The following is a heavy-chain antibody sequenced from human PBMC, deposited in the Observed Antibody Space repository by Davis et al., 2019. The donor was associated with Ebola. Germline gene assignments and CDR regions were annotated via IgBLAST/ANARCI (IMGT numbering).Heavy chain of an antibody. J-gene: IGHJ3*01. CDR1: GFTFSSYA. V-gene: IGHV3-23*01. D-gene: IGHD6-19*01. CDR2: ISGSGGYT. CDR3: AKHLVWGSGVGR. Sequence: PGGSLRLSCAASGFTFSSYAMSWVRQAPGKGLEWVSGISGSGGYTYYADSVKGRFTISRDNSNNTFYLQMNSLRAEDTAVYYCAKHLVWGSGVGRWGQGTMVTVSS.